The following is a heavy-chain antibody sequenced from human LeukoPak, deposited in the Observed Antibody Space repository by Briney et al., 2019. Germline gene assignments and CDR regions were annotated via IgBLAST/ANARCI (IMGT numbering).Heavy chain of an antibody. D-gene: IGHD2/OR15-2a*01. CDR3: ARTISSFDL. CDR2: ISSSGSYI. V-gene: IGHV3-21*01. J-gene: IGHJ2*01. Sequence: GGSLRLSCAASGFTFSSFGMHCVRQAPGKGLEWVSSISSSGSYIYYADSVKGRFTISRDNARNSLYLQMNSLRAEDTAVYYCARTISSFDLWGRGTLVTVSS. CDR1: GFTFSSFG.